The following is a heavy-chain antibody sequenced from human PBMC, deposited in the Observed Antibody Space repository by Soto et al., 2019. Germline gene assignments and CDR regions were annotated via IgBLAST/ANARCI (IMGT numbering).Heavy chain of an antibody. CDR2: IYYSGNT. D-gene: IGHD6-6*01. J-gene: IGHJ4*02. CDR1: GGSISSYY. Sequence: QVQLQESGPGLVKPSETLSLTCTVSGGSISSYYWSWIRQPPGKGLEWIAYIYYSGNTNYNPSLKSRVTISVDTSKNQFSLKLSSVTTADTAVYYCARDRSSPGSYYFDYWGQGTLVTVSS. V-gene: IGHV4-59*01. CDR3: ARDRSSPGSYYFDY.